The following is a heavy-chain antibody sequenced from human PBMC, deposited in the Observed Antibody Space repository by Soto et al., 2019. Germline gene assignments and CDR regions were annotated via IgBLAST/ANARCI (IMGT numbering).Heavy chain of an antibody. CDR1: GDSIKTHY. CDR3: ASGWMAAFDI. CDR2: IYYSGST. J-gene: IGHJ4*02. D-gene: IGHD2-2*03. Sequence: SETLSLTCNVTGDSIKTHYWCWIRQAPGKGLERIGYIYYSGSTLYNPSLKRRVTISADTAKNQFSLRLTSLTAADTAVYYCASGWMAAFDIWGQGXLVTVYS. V-gene: IGHV4-59*11.